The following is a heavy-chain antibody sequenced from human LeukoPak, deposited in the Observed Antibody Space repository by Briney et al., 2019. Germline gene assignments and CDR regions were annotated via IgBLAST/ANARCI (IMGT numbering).Heavy chain of an antibody. V-gene: IGHV5-51*01. CDR1: GYSFTSYW. CDR2: IYPGDSDT. Sequence: GESLKISCQGSGYSFTSYWIGWVRQMPGKGLEWMGIIYPGDSDTRYSPSFQGQVTISADKSISTAYLQWSSLKASDTAMYYCASDYGDYLEYFQHWGQGTLVTVSS. D-gene: IGHD4-17*01. CDR3: ASDYGDYLEYFQH. J-gene: IGHJ1*01.